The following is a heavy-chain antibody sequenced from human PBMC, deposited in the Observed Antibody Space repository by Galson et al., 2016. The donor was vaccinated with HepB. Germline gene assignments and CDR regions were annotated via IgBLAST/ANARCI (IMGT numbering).Heavy chain of an antibody. J-gene: IGHJ4*02. CDR3: ARSRGAGEYFEY. D-gene: IGHD3-10*01. CDR2: ISAYNGNT. CDR1: GYTFTNYG. Sequence: SVKVSCKASGYTFTNYGISWVRQAPGQGLEWMGWISAYNGNTNYAQKLQDRVTMTTDTSTTTAYMELRSLRSDDTAVYYCARSRGAGEYFEYWGQRTQVTVSS. V-gene: IGHV1-18*01.